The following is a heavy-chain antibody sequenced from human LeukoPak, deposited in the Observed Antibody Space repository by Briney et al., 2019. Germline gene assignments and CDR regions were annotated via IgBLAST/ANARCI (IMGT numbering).Heavy chain of an antibody. CDR1: GFTFSSYS. D-gene: IGHD1-26*01. V-gene: IGHV3-21*01. Sequence: GGSLRLSCAASGFTFSSYSMNWVRQAPGKGLEWVSSISSSSSYIYYADSVKGRFTISRDNAKNSLYLQMNSLRAEDTAVYYCARANTRTTSGSYAVDYWGQGTLVTVSS. CDR3: ARANTRTTSGSYAVDY. J-gene: IGHJ4*02. CDR2: ISSSSSYI.